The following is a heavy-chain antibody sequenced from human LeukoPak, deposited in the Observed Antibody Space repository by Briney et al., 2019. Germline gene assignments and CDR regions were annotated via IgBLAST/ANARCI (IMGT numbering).Heavy chain of an antibody. V-gene: IGHV1-18*01. D-gene: IGHD1-26*01. J-gene: IGHJ3*02. Sequence: GASVRVSCKASGYTFTSYGISWVRQAPGQGLEWMGWISAYNGNTNYAQKLQGRVTMTTDTSTSTAYMELRSLRSDDTAVYYCASGIVGAPDDAFDIWGQGTMVTVSS. CDR2: ISAYNGNT. CDR1: GYTFTSYG. CDR3: ASGIVGAPDDAFDI.